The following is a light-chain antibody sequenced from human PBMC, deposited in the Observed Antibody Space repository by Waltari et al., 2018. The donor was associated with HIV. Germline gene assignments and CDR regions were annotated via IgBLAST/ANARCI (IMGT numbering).Light chain of an antibody. CDR2: SNS. J-gene: IGLJ3*02. CDR1: SSNIGAGFD. Sequence: HSVLTQPPSVSGAPGQRVTISCTGSSSNIGAGFDVHWYQHLPGTAPKLLIYSNSNRPSGVPDRFSGSKSGTSASLAITGLQAEDEADYYCQQYYSTPWTFGQGTK. V-gene: IGLV1-40*01. CDR3: QQYYSTPWT.